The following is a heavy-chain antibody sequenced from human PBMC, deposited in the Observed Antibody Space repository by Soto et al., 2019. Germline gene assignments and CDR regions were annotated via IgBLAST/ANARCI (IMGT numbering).Heavy chain of an antibody. CDR2: IGASGDIT. D-gene: IGHD2-21*02. V-gene: IGHV3-23*01. J-gene: IGHJ4*02. CDR1: GFSFTNFA. CDR3: AKDDFTDRGDDYFDY. Sequence: EGSLRLSCAASGFSFTNFAMSWVRQAPGKGLEWVAGIGASGDITWYADSVKGRLSISRDNSKNTLYLQLNSLRFEDTAVYYCAKDDFTDRGDDYFDYWGPGTLVTVSS.